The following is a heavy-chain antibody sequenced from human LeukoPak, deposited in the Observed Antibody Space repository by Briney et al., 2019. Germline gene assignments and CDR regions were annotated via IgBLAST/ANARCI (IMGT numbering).Heavy chain of an antibody. V-gene: IGHV3-53*01. CDR3: ARGYYYDTSGSYFHDY. CDR1: GFTVSSNY. J-gene: IGHJ4*02. CDR2: IYSGGST. Sequence: AGGSLRLSCAASGFTVSSNYMSWVRQAPGKGLEWVSVIYSGGSTYYADSVKGRFTISRDNSKNTLYLQMNNLRAEDTAVYYCARGYYYDTSGSYFHDYWGQGTLVTVSS. D-gene: IGHD3-22*01.